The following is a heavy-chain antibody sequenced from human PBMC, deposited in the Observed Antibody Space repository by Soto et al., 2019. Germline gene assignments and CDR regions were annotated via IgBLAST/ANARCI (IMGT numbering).Heavy chain of an antibody. CDR1: GGSISSYY. CDR3: ARAHGYYYDSSGYYRVDY. V-gene: IGHV4-59*01. CDR2: IYYSGST. J-gene: IGHJ4*02. Sequence: SENLSLTCTVSGGSISSYYWSWIRQPPGKGLEWIGYIYYSGSTNYNPSLKSRVTISVDTSKNQFSLKLSSVTAADTAVYYCARAHGYYYDSSGYYRVDYRGQG. D-gene: IGHD3-22*01.